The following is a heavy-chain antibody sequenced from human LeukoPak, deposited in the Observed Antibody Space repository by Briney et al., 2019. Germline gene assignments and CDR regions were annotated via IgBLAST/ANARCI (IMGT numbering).Heavy chain of an antibody. J-gene: IGHJ6*03. CDR2: ISSNGGST. Sequence: GGSLRLSCAASGFTFSSYAMHWVRQAPGKGLEYVSAISSNGGSTYYANSVKGRFTISRDNSKNTLYLQMGSLRAEDMAVYYCARERLRSYYYYMDVWGKGTTVTVSS. CDR3: ARERLRSYYYYMDV. CDR1: GFTFSSYA. D-gene: IGHD5-12*01. V-gene: IGHV3-64*01.